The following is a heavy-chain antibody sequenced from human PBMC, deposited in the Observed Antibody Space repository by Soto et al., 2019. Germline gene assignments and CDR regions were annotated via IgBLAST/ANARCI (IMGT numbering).Heavy chain of an antibody. Sequence: QVQLQESRAGLVKPSQTLSLTCTVSGGSISSGGYYWNWIRQHPGKGLEWIGYIYYSGSTYYNPSLKSRLTVSLDTSKNQFSLKLSSVTAADTAVYYCARSVFPWGQGTLVTVSS. CDR3: ARSVFP. CDR2: IYYSGST. J-gene: IGHJ5*02. V-gene: IGHV4-31*03. CDR1: GGSISSGGYY. D-gene: IGHD2-8*01.